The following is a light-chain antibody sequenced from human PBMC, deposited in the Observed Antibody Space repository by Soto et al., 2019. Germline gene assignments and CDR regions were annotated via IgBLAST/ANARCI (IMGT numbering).Light chain of an antibody. CDR3: HQSYSTPLT. CDR2: GAS. V-gene: IGKV3-20*01. Sequence: EIVLTQSPGTLSLSPGERATLSCRASQNVDSNYLAWYQQKPGQAPRIIIFGASGRATGIPDRFSGSGSGTDFTFTISSLQPEDFATYYCHQSYSTPLTFGGGTKVEIK. CDR1: QNVDSNY. J-gene: IGKJ4*01.